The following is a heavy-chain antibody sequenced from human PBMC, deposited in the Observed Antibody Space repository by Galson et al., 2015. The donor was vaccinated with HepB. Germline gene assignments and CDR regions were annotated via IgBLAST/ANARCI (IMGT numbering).Heavy chain of an antibody. CDR1: GFIFNTHA. V-gene: IGHV3-21*01. D-gene: IGHD6-19*01. CDR2: ISSRSTYI. J-gene: IGHJ4*02. Sequence: SLRLSCAASGFIFNTHAFNWVRQAPGKGLEWVSSISSRSTYIYYANSVKDRFTVSRDNARGSLYLQMNSLTAEDTAVYYCAREGEVAGPTGSLDFWGQGTLVTVSS. CDR3: AREGEVAGPTGSLDF.